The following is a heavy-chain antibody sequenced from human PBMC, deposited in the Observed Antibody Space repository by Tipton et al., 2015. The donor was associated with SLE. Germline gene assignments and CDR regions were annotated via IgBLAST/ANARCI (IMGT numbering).Heavy chain of an antibody. J-gene: IGHJ5*02. V-gene: IGHV4-59*08. CDR2: IYYSGST. D-gene: IGHD2-2*01. CDR3: ARHSSTTFKVGFDP. Sequence: LRLSCTVSGGSISTYYWSWIRQPPGKGLEWIGYIYYSGSTNYNPSLKSRVTISVDTSKNQFSLKLSSVTAVDTAVYYCARHSSTTFKVGFDPWGQGTLVTVSS. CDR1: GGSISTYY.